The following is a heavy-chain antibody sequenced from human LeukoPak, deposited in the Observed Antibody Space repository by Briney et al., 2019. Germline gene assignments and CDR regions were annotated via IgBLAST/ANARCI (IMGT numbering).Heavy chain of an antibody. V-gene: IGHV4-59*01. J-gene: IGHJ4*02. CDR2: IYYSGST. D-gene: IGHD3-3*01. CDR3: ASTRTWSSFDY. CDR1: GGSISSYY. Sequence: SETLSLTCTVSGGSISSYYWSWIRQPPGKGLEWIGYIYYSGSTNYNPSLKSRVTISVDTSKNQFSLKLSSVTAADTAVYYCASTRTWSSFDYWGQGTLVTVSS.